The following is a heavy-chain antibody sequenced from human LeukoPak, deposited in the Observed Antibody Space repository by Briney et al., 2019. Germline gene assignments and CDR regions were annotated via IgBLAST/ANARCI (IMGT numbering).Heavy chain of an antibody. J-gene: IGHJ5*02. D-gene: IGHD4-17*01. Sequence: SETLSLTCTASGGSIRTFYLSWIRQPVGKGLEWVGRMSPSATTYNPSLKSRVTMSIDTSKSQFFLNLRSVTAADTAVYYCARDSGTTGEVKFVPWGQGILVTVSS. V-gene: IGHV4-4*07. CDR2: MSPSATT. CDR3: ARDSGTTGEVKFVP. CDR1: GGSIRTFY.